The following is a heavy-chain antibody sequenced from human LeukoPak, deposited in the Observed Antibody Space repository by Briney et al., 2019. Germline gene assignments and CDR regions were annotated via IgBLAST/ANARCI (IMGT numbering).Heavy chain of an antibody. CDR2: IKQDGSQI. CDR1: GFTFSSYW. Sequence: GGSLRLSCATSGFTFSSYWMSWVRRAPGKGREWEANIKQDGSQIFYVDSVKGRFTIARDTAKNSLSLQMNSLRAEDTAVYYCAREYCSGTSCYGYFDYWGQGTLVTVSS. D-gene: IGHD2-2*01. V-gene: IGHV3-7*01. CDR3: AREYCSGTSCYGYFDY. J-gene: IGHJ4*02.